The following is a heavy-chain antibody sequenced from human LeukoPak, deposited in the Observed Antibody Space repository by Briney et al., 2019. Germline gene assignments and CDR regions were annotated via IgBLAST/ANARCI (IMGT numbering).Heavy chain of an antibody. J-gene: IGHJ4*02. CDR2: ISSSGTTI. D-gene: IGHD1-26*01. CDR3: ARGGSFFVY. CDR1: EFTFSGYD. V-gene: IGHV3-48*03. Sequence: GGSLRLSCAASEFTFSGYDMNWVRQAPGKGLEWVSYISSSGTTIYYADSVRGLFTISRENAKNSLYLQMNSLRAEDTAVYYCARGGSFFVYWGQGTLVTVSS.